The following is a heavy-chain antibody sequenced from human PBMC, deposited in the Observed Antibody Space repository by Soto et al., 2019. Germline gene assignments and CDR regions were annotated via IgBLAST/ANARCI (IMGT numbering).Heavy chain of an antibody. J-gene: IGHJ4*02. Sequence: GGSLRLSCVASGFTFSNSAMSWVRHVPGKGLEWAAGISSSGGRTNYADSVKGRFTISRDNSKDTLYLQMNSPRAEDTALYYCAKVQEFCGFNCYIVDSWGQGVLVTVSS. CDR2: ISSSGGRT. V-gene: IGHV3-23*01. CDR1: GFTFSNSA. D-gene: IGHD2-21*02. CDR3: AKVQEFCGFNCYIVDS.